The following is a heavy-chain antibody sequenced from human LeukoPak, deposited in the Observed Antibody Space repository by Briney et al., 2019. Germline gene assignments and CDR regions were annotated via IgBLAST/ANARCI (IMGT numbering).Heavy chain of an antibody. CDR3: ARLVVAATPDY. Sequence: SETLSLTCTVSGGSISSSSYYWGWIRQPPGKGLEWIGSIYYSGSTYYNPSLKSRVTISVDTSKNQFSLKLSSVTAADTVVYYCARLVVAATPDYWGQGTLVTVSS. D-gene: IGHD2-15*01. CDR1: GGSISSSSYY. J-gene: IGHJ4*02. V-gene: IGHV4-39*01. CDR2: IYYSGST.